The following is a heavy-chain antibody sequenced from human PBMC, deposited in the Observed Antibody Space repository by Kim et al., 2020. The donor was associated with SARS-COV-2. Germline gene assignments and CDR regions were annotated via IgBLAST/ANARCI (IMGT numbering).Heavy chain of an antibody. D-gene: IGHD2-15*01. V-gene: IGHV3-23*01. CDR3: AKGVEDIVVVVAPSQGFDY. Sequence: GRLTISRDNSKNTLYLQMNSLRAEDTAVYYCAKGVEDIVVVVAPSQGFDYWGQGTLVTVSS. J-gene: IGHJ4*02.